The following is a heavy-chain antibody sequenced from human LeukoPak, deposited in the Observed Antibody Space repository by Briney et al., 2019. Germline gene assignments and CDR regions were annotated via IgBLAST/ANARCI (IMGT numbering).Heavy chain of an antibody. D-gene: IGHD3-16*01. V-gene: IGHV3-23*01. CDR1: GFTFDTYA. J-gene: IGHJ3*02. CDR3: AKDAIRGNGIYDAFDI. CDR2: IGNTET. Sequence: GGSLRLSCAASGFTFDTYAMSWVRQAPGKGLEWVSTIGNTETYYADSVKGRFTISRYNRQNTVYLQMTSLRAEDTAVYFCAKDAIRGNGIYDAFDIWGQGTRVTVSS.